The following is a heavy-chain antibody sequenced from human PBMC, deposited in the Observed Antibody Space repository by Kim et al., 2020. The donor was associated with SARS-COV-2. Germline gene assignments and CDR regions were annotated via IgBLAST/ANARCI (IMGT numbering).Heavy chain of an antibody. D-gene: IGHD4-17*01. CDR3: ARDRAPDYGDYSFDY. CDR2: VIPIFGTA. J-gene: IGHJ4*02. CDR1: GGTVSSYA. V-gene: IGHV1-69*13. Sequence: SVKVSCKASGGTVSSYAISWVRQAPGQGLEWMGGVIPIFGTANYAQKFQGRVTITADESTSTAYMELSSLRSEDTAVYYCARDRAPDYGDYSFDYWGQGTLVTVSS.